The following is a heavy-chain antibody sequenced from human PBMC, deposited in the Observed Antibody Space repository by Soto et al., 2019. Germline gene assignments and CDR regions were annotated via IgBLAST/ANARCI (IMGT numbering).Heavy chain of an antibody. CDR1: GGTFSSYA. J-gene: IGHJ6*02. CDR3: AREAARQTNYYYYYGMDV. Sequence: SVKVSCKASGGTFSSYAISWVRQAPGQGLEWMGGIIPIFGTANYAQKFQGRVTITADESTSTAYMELSSLRSEDTAVYYCAREAARQTNYYYYYGMDVWGQGTTVTVSS. V-gene: IGHV1-69*13. CDR2: IIPIFGTA. D-gene: IGHD6-6*01.